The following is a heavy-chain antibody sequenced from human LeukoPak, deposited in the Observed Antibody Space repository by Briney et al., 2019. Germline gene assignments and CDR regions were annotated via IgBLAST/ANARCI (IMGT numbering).Heavy chain of an antibody. CDR2: INPNSGGT. D-gene: IGHD3-9*01. CDR1: GYTFTGYY. V-gene: IGHV1-2*02. CDR3: ARGRALLVIIDFDY. Sequence: ASVKVSCKASGYTFTGYYMHWVRQAPGQGLEWMGWINPNSGGTNYAQKFQGRVTMTRDTSTSTAYMELSRLRSDDTAVYYCARGRALLVIIDFDYWGQGTLVTVSS. J-gene: IGHJ4*02.